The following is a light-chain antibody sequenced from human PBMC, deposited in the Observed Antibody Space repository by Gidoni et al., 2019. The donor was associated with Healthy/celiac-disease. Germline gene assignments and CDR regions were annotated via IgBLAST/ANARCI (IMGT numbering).Light chain of an antibody. CDR1: QRVSSY. Sequence: EIVLTKSPATLSLSPGERATLSCRASQRVSSYLAWYQQKPGQAPRLLIYDASNRATGIPARFSGSGSGTDFTLTIISLEPEDFAVYYCQQRSNWPRTFGQGTKLEIK. CDR2: DAS. V-gene: IGKV3-11*01. J-gene: IGKJ2*01. CDR3: QQRSNWPRT.